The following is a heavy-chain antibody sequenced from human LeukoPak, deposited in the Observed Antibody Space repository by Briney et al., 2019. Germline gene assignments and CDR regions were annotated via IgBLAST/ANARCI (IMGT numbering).Heavy chain of an antibody. D-gene: IGHD6-13*01. CDR3: ARTGQQLGDAFDI. Sequence: GESLKISCKGSGYSFTSYWIGWVRQMPGKGLEWMGIIYPGDSDTRYSPSFQGQVTISADKSISTAYLQWSSLKASDAAMYYCARTGQQLGDAFDIWGQGTMVTVSS. CDR1: GYSFTSYW. J-gene: IGHJ3*02. V-gene: IGHV5-51*01. CDR2: IYPGDSDT.